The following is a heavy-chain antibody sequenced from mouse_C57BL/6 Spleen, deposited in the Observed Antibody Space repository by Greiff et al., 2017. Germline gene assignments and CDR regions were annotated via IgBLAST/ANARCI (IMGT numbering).Heavy chain of an antibody. J-gene: IGHJ4*01. D-gene: IGHD1-1*01. CDR3: DITTVVAHYYAMDY. Sequence: EVQLQESGAELVKPGASVKLSCTASGFNIKDYYMHWVKQRTEQGLEWIGRIDPEDGETKYAPKFQGQATITADTSSNTAYLQLSSLTSEDTAVYYGDITTVVAHYYAMDYWGQGTSVTVSS. V-gene: IGHV14-2*01. CDR2: IDPEDGET. CDR1: GFNIKDYY.